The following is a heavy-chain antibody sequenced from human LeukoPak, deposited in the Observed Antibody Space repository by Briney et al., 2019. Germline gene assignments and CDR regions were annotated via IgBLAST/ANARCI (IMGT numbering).Heavy chain of an antibody. Sequence: ASVKVSCKASGYTFTSYDINWVRQATGQGLEWMGWMNPNSGNTGYAQKFQGRVTMTRNTSISTAYMELSSLRSEDTAVYYCARGRGGFGRVIVEPLIDYWGQGTLVTVSS. V-gene: IGHV1-8*01. D-gene: IGHD3-16*02. CDR3: ARGRGGFGRVIVEPLIDY. CDR2: MNPNSGNT. CDR1: GYTFTSYD. J-gene: IGHJ4*02.